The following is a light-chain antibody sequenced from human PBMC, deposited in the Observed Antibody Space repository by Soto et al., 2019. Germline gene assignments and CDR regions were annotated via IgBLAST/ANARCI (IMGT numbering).Light chain of an antibody. CDR3: QQYNSYPS. CDR1: QSISSW. CDR2: KAS. J-gene: IGKJ4*01. Sequence: DIQMTQSPSTLSASVGDRVTITCRASQSISSWLAWYQQKPGKAPKLLIYKASSLESGVPSRFSGSGSGKEFTLTISSLQPYDFATYYCQQYNSYPSFGGGTKVEIK. V-gene: IGKV1-5*03.